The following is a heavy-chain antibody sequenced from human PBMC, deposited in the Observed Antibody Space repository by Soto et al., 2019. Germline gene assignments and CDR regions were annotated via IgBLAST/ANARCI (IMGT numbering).Heavy chain of an antibody. CDR2: TYYRSKWYN. CDR3: ARDPSSSWLSWFDP. CDR1: GDTLSSNSAS. J-gene: IGHJ5*02. Sequence: QTLSLTCAMSGDTLSSNSASWNWIRQSPSRGLEWLGRTYYRSKWYNDYAVSVKSRITINPDTSKNQFSLQLNSVTPEDTAVYYCARDPSSSWLSWFDPWGQGTLVTVSS. D-gene: IGHD6-13*01. V-gene: IGHV6-1*01.